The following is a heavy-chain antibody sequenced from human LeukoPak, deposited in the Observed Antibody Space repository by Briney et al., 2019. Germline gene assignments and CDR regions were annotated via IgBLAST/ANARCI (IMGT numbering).Heavy chain of an antibody. CDR3: ARVYCSSTSCPLAAFDI. Sequence: GGSLRLSCAASGFTFSSYSMNWVRQAPGKGLVWVSRINSDGSSTSYADSVKGRFTISRDNAKNTLYLQMNSLRAEDTAVYYCARVYCSSTSCPLAAFDIWGQGTMVTVSS. V-gene: IGHV3-74*01. CDR1: GFTFSSYS. CDR2: INSDGSST. J-gene: IGHJ3*02. D-gene: IGHD2-2*01.